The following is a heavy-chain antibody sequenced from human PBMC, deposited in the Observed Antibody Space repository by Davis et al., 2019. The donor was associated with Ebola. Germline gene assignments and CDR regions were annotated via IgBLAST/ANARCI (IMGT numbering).Heavy chain of an antibody. D-gene: IGHD3-10*01. CDR1: GFTFSSYS. Sequence: GESLKISCAASGFTFSSYSMNWVRQAPGKGLEWVSYISSSSSTIYYADSVKGRFTISRDNAKNSLYLQMNSLRDEDTAVYYCARDLALSTGEPCDYWGQGTLVTVSS. CDR3: ARDLALSTGEPCDY. V-gene: IGHV3-48*02. CDR2: ISSSSSTI. J-gene: IGHJ4*02.